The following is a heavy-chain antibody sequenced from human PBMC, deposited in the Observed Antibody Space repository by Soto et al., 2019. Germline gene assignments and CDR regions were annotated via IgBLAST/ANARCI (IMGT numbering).Heavy chain of an antibody. CDR2: ISAYNGNT. Sequence: VKVSCKASGYIFTNYGISWVRQAPGQGLEWMGWISAYNGNTNYAQKLQGRVTMTTDTSTSTAYMELRSLRSDDRAVYYCARDHLGYSYGSKSSDSWGPGPLVTLSS. CDR3: ARDHLGYSYGSKSSDS. CDR1: GYIFTNYG. D-gene: IGHD5-18*01. V-gene: IGHV1-18*01. J-gene: IGHJ5*01.